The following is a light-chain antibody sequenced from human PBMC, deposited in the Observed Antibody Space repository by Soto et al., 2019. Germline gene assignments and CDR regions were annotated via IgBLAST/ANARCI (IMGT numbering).Light chain of an antibody. Sequence: EVVMTQSPATLSVSPGERATLSCRASQSVGSYLAWYQQKPGQAPRLLMYGASTRATGVPARFSGSGSGTEFTLTISSLQSEDFAVYSCQQYNNWPSVTFGQGTMLEIK. CDR1: QSVGSY. CDR2: GAS. V-gene: IGKV3-15*01. CDR3: QQYNNWPSVT. J-gene: IGKJ2*01.